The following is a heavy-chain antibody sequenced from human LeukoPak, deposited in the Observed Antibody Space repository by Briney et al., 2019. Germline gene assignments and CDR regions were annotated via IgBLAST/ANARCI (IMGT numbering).Heavy chain of an antibody. J-gene: IGHJ4*02. D-gene: IGHD1-1*01. V-gene: IGHV4-59*01. CDR2: IYYSGST. CDR1: GGSISSYY. Sequence: SETLSLTCTVSGGSISSYYWSWIRQPPGKGLEWIGYIYYSGSTNYNPSLKSRVTISVDTSKNQFSLKLSSVTAADTAVYYCARVNPTGTDIDYWGQGTLVTVS. CDR3: ARVNPTGTDIDY.